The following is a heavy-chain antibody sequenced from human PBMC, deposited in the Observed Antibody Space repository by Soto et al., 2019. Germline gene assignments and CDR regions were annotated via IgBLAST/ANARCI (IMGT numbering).Heavy chain of an antibody. CDR3: ASGMDRAKVAY. D-gene: IGHD5-18*01. J-gene: IGHJ4*02. Sequence: SETLSLTCAVYGGSFSGYYWSWIRQPPGKGLEWIGEITPSGSTIYNPSLNSRVTISVDTSKNQFSLKVTSVTAADTAVYYCASGMDRAKVAYRGQGTLDTGSS. CDR2: ITPSGST. V-gene: IGHV4-34*01. CDR1: GGSFSGYY.